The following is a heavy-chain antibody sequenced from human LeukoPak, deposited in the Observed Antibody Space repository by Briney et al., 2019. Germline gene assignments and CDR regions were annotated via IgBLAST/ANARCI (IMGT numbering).Heavy chain of an antibody. D-gene: IGHD4-17*01. CDR1: GFTLDDYG. V-gene: IGHV3-20*04. Sequence: GGSLRLSCAASGFTLDDYGMSWVRQAPGKGLEWVSGINWNGGSTGYADSVKGRFTISRDNAKNSLYLQMNSLKTEDTSVYYCVRDAYGDYDGVFDNWGQGTLVTVSS. CDR2: INWNGGST. J-gene: IGHJ4*02. CDR3: VRDAYGDYDGVFDN.